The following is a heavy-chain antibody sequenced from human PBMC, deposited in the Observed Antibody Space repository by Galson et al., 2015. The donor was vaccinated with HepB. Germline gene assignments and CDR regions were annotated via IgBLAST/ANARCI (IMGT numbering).Heavy chain of an antibody. CDR1: GFTFSSYW. D-gene: IGHD3-22*01. J-gene: IGHJ5*02. CDR2: IKQDGSEK. CDR3: AKDMGYDSSGYYLPWNWFDP. Sequence: SLRLSCAASGFTFSSYWMSWVRQAPGKGLEWVANIKQDGSEKYYVDSVKGRFTISRDNAKNSLYLQMNSLRAEDTALYYCAKDMGYDSSGYYLPWNWFDPWGQGTLVTVSS. V-gene: IGHV3-7*03.